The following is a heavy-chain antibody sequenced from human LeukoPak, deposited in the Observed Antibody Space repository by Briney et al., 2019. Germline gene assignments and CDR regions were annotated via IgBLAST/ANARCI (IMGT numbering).Heavy chain of an antibody. V-gene: IGHV3-21*01. CDR2: ISSSSSYI. CDR1: GFTFSSYS. D-gene: IGHD2-2*01. J-gene: IGHJ4*02. Sequence: GGSLRLSCAASGFTFSSYSMNWVRQAPGKGLEWVSSISSSSSYIYYADSVKGRFTISRDNAKNSLYLQMNSLRAEDTAVYYCVSLDIVVVPAAPIPDYWGQGTLVTVSS. CDR3: VSLDIVVVPAAPIPDY.